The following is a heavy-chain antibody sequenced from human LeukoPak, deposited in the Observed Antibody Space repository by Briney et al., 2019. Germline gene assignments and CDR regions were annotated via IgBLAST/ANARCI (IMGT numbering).Heavy chain of an antibody. CDR2: IIPIFGTA. CDR1: GGTFSSYA. J-gene: IGHJ5*02. D-gene: IGHD2-2*01. CDR3: ASAELSSTTDPGFDP. V-gene: IGHV1-69*05. Sequence: ASVKVSCKASGGTFSSYAISWVRQAPGQGLEWMGGIIPIFGTANYAQKLQGRVTMTTDTSTSTAYMELRSLRSDDTAVYYCASAELSSTTDPGFDPWGQGTLVTVSS.